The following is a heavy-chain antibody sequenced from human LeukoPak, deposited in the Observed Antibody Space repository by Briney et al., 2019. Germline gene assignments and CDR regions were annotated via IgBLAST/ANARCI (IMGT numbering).Heavy chain of an antibody. CDR1: GSSFTNYW. Sequence: GESLKISXKGSGSSFTNYWLAWVRQMPGQGLEWMGIIYPGDSDTRYSPSFQGQVTISADKSISTAYLQWRGLKASDTAMYYCARHHYSGLYNWFDPWGQGTLVTVSS. V-gene: IGHV5-51*01. D-gene: IGHD1-26*01. CDR2: IYPGDSDT. CDR3: ARHHYSGLYNWFDP. J-gene: IGHJ5*02.